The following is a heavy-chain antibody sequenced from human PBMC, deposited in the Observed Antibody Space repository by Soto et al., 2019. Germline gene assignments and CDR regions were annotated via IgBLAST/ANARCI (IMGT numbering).Heavy chain of an antibody. J-gene: IGHJ4*02. D-gene: IGHD3-22*01. CDR3: ATNYYDSSGYSRTDY. CDR2: IYYSGSN. Sequence: QVQLQESGPGLVKPSQTLSLTCTVSGGSISSGGYYWSWIRQHPGKGLEWIGYIYYSGSNYYNPSLKSRVTISIHTSTNQFSLKLSSVTGADTAVYYCATNYYDSSGYSRTDYWGQGTLVTVSS. CDR1: GGSISSGGYY. V-gene: IGHV4-31*03.